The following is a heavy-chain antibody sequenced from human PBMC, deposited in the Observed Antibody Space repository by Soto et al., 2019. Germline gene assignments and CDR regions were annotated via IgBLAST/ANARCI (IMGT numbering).Heavy chain of an antibody. J-gene: IGHJ6*02. D-gene: IGHD3-3*01. CDR3: ARDSYYASWSGLKYYGTDV. Sequence: GASVKVSCKASGYTFTSYGISWVRQAPGQGLEWMGWISAYNGNTNYAQKLQGRVTMTTDTSTSTAYMELRSLRSDDTAVYYCARDSYYASWSGLKYYGTDVWGLGTTVIV. CDR2: ISAYNGNT. V-gene: IGHV1-18*01. CDR1: GYTFTSYG.